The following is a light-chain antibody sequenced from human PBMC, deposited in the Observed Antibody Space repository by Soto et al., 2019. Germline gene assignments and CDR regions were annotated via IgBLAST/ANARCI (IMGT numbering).Light chain of an antibody. CDR1: QSISSN. CDR2: RTS. Sequence: EIVMTQSPSTLSVSPVERATLSCRASQSISSNLAWYQQKPGQAPRLLMFRTSSRATGFPARFSGSGSGTEFNLSVSSLQSEDFGVYDCQQYNNWPRASLGGGAKVDIK. J-gene: IGKJ4*01. CDR3: QQYNNWPRAS. V-gene: IGKV3-15*01.